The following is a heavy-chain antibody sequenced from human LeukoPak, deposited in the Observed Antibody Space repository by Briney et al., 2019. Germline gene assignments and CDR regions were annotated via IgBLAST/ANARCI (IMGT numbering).Heavy chain of an antibody. Sequence: ASVKVSCKASGYTFTTYDFNWVRQATGQRPEWMGWMSPNSGDTGYAQKFQDRVTMTRNTSISTAYMELSSLRSDDTAVYYCARGPPNWGYDYWGPGTLVTVSS. CDR1: GYTFTTYD. J-gene: IGHJ4*02. CDR3: ARGPPNWGYDY. D-gene: IGHD7-27*01. CDR2: MSPNSGDT. V-gene: IGHV1-8*01.